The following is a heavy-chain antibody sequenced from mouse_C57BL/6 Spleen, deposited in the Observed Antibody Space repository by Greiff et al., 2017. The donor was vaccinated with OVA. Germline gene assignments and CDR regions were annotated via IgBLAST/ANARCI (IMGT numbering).Heavy chain of an antibody. CDR2: IWSGGGT. CDR1: GFSLTSYG. D-gene: IGHD3-3*01. Sequence: VQLQQSGPGLVQPSQSLSITCTVSGFSLTSYGVHWVRQSPGKGLEWLGVIWSGGGTDNNAAFISRLSITKDNSKSQVFFKRNSLQADDTATYYCGKNGRDEGDLDDWGQGTTLTVSS. J-gene: IGHJ2*01. V-gene: IGHV2-5*01. CDR3: GKNGRDEGDLDD.